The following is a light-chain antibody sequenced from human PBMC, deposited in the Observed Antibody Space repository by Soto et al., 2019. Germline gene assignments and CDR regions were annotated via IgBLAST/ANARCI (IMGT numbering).Light chain of an antibody. CDR3: QQYGNSPLT. V-gene: IGKV3D-20*01. CDR2: DVS. J-gene: IGKJ4*01. Sequence: ETVLTQSPATLSLSPGERATLFCGASPTVSNNYVAWPQQRPVLAPRLLMYDVSRRATGIPDRFSGSRSGGYFTLTISGLEADDSAVYYCQQYGNSPLTFGGGTKVDIK. CDR1: PTVSNNY.